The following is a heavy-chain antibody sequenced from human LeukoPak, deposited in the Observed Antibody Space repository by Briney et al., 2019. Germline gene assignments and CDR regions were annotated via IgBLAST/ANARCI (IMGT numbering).Heavy chain of an antibody. CDR3: ARNGILGIAAAVDV. CDR2: INSDSNDI. Sequence: PGGSLRLSCAASGFTFSSYSMNWVRQAPGKGLEWVSSINSDSNDIYYADSVKGRFTISRDAKNSVYLQMNSLRAEDTAVYYCARNGILGIAAAVDVWGKGTTVTVSS. CDR1: GFTFSSYS. J-gene: IGHJ6*04. V-gene: IGHV3-21*01. D-gene: IGHD6-13*01.